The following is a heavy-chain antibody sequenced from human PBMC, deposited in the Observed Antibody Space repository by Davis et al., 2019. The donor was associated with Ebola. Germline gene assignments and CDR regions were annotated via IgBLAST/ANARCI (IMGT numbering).Heavy chain of an antibody. D-gene: IGHD4-11*01. CDR1: GGSISSDGYS. Sequence: PSETLSLTCAVSGGSISSDGYSWSWIRPPPGKGLEWIGYIYHSASTYYNPSLKSRVTISVDTSKNQFSLKLSSVTAADTAVYYCARGGMTTRWFDPWGQGTLVTVSS. CDR2: IYHSAST. J-gene: IGHJ5*02. CDR3: ARGGMTTRWFDP. V-gene: IGHV4-30-2*05.